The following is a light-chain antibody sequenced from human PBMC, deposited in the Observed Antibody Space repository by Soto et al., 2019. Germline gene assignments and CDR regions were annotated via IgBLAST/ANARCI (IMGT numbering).Light chain of an antibody. CDR2: ATS. Sequence: IVMRQSPATLSVSRLARSPLYFRASRIIGHNYLAWYQQKPGQAPRLLIYATSTRATGIPDRFSGSGSVTDFTLTISRLEPEDFAVYYCQQFGISPWTFGQGTKVDIK. V-gene: IGKV3-20*01. CDR1: RIIGHNY. J-gene: IGKJ1*01. CDR3: QQFGISPWT.